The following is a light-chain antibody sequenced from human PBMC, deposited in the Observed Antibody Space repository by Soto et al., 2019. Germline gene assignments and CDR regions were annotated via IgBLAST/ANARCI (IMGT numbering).Light chain of an antibody. V-gene: IGLV2-11*01. J-gene: IGLJ1*01. Sequence: QSALTQPRSVSGSPGQSVTISCTGTSSDVGGYNYVSWYQHHPGKAPKFIMSDVNKRPSGVPDRFSGSKSGNTAYLTISGLQAEDEADYHCCSYAGSNTFYVVGTGTKLTVL. CDR3: CSYAGSNTFYV. CDR1: SSDVGGYNY. CDR2: DVN.